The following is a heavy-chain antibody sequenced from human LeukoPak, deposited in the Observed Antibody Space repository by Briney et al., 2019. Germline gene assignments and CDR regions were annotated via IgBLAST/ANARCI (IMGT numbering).Heavy chain of an antibody. CDR3: ARYVVYGAGKYYFDY. D-gene: IGHD3-10*01. CDR1: GGSFSGYY. J-gene: IGHJ4*02. V-gene: IGHV4-34*01. CDR2: INHSGST. Sequence: SETLSLTCAVYGGSFSGYYWRWIRQPPGKRLEWFGEINHSGSTNYNPSLKSRVTISVDTSKNQFSLRLSSVTAADTAVYLCARYVVYGAGKYYFDYWGQGSLVTVSS.